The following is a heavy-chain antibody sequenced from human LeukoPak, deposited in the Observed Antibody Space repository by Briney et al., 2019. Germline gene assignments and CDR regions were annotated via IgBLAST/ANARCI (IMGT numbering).Heavy chain of an antibody. Sequence: PAGSLTLPCAASGFTCRSVEMNWVRQAPGKGLEWLSYIGTIGSPIYYADSAKGRFTISRDNARNSLCLQMNSLRVEDTAVYYCASFYDSSGRDYWGQGTLVTVSS. CDR1: GFTCRSVE. J-gene: IGHJ4*02. CDR3: ASFYDSSGRDY. D-gene: IGHD3-22*01. CDR2: IGTIGSPI. V-gene: IGHV3-48*03.